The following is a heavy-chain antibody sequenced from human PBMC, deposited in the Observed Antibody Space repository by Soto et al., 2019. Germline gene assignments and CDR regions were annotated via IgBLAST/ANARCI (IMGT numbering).Heavy chain of an antibody. CDR2: LYIGGST. D-gene: IGHD3-10*01. J-gene: IGHJ4*01. CDR1: GFTVSSNY. CDR3: ARRTFVVLGVTSPDY. Sequence: PGGSLRLSCAASGFTVSSNYINWVRQAPGKGLEWVSVLYIGGSTYYADSVKGRFTISRDNSKNTVYLQMNSLRAEDTAVYYCARRTFVVLGVTSPDYWGHGT. V-gene: IGHV3-66*04.